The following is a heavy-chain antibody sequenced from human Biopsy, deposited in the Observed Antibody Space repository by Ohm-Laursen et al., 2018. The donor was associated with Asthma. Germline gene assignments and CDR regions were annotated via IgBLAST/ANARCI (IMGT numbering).Heavy chain of an antibody. D-gene: IGHD6-19*01. Sequence: SLRLSCSASRFTYEMHWVRQAPGKGLEGVAVISYDGSSIYYADSVKGRFTISRDNSKNTLSLQMNSLTAEDTAVYYGASEGVAGTPIDDWGQGPLVTVSS. CDR2: ISYDGSSI. V-gene: IGHV3-30*03. CDR3: ASEGVAGTPIDD. J-gene: IGHJ4*02. CDR1: RFTYE.